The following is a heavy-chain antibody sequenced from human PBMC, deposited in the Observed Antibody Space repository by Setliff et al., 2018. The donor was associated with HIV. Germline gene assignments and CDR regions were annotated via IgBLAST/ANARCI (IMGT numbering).Heavy chain of an antibody. D-gene: IGHD6-13*01. CDR2: IWYDGINK. Sequence: GGSLXXXXAASGFTFRSFGMHWVRQVPGKGLEWVAVIWYDGINKNYADSVRGRXXXXRDNSRDTLYLEMSSLRVEDTALYYCAKADDGAAAGPAPWGQGTQVTVSS. CDR3: AKADDGAAAGPAP. J-gene: IGHJ5*02. CDR1: GFTFRSFG. V-gene: IGHV3-33*06.